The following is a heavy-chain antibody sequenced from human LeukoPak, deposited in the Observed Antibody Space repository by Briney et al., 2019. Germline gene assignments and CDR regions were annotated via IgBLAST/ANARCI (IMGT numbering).Heavy chain of an antibody. D-gene: IGHD3-3*01. J-gene: IGHJ4*02. V-gene: IGHV1-8*03. CDR3: ARGRFWSGYPLSY. CDR1: GYTFTSYD. Sequence: GASVKVSCKASGYTFTSYDINWVRQATGQGLEWMGWMNPNSGNTGYAQKFQGRVTITRNTSISTAYMELSSLRSEDTAVYYCARGRFWSGYPLSYWGQGTLVTVSS. CDR2: MNPNSGNT.